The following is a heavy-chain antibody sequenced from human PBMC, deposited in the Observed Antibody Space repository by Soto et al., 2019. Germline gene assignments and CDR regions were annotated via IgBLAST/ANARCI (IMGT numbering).Heavy chain of an antibody. CDR3: AKEMYPRTVLDSSSPWGDY. CDR1: GFTFSDYG. Sequence: PGVSLRLSCEVSGFTFSDYGMHGVRQAPGKGLEWVAVMSYDGSHKYYADSVKGRFTISRDLSGNTLFLQMNSLRLEDTAVYFCAKEMYPRTVLDSSSPWGDYWGQGTLVTVSS. CDR2: MSYDGSHK. J-gene: IGHJ4*02. V-gene: IGHV3-30*18. D-gene: IGHD6-6*01.